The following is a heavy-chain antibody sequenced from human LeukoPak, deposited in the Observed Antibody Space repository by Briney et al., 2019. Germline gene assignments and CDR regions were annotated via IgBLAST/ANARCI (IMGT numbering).Heavy chain of an antibody. D-gene: IGHD3-9*01. V-gene: IGHV3-23*01. CDR2: ISGSGGST. Sequence: GGSLRLSCAASGFTFSSYAMSWVRQAPGKGLEWVSAISGSGGSTYYADSVKGRFTISRDNAKNSLYLQMNSLRAEDTAVYYCARGRMRYDILTGYYYFDYWGQGTLVTVSS. CDR3: ARGRMRYDILTGYYYFDY. CDR1: GFTFSSYA. J-gene: IGHJ4*02.